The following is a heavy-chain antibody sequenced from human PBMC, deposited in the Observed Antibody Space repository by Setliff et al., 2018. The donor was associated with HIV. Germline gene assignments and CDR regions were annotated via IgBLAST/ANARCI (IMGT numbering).Heavy chain of an antibody. J-gene: IGHJ4*02. V-gene: IGHV4-39*02. CDR3: ARLGSGWNWVTRIDY. CDR1: GGSTSSSSNY. D-gene: IGHD6-19*01. CDR2: MHYSGTA. Sequence: SETLSLTCTVSGGSTSSSSNYWGWIRQPPGKGLEWIGNMHYSGTAYYNPSLRMRVKISVDTSKNHLFLKVRSGTADDTAIYYCARLGSGWNWVTRIDYWGQGILVTVSS.